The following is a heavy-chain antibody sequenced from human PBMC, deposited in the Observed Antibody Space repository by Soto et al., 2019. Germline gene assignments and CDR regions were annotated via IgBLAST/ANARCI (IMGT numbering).Heavy chain of an antibody. J-gene: IGHJ5*02. V-gene: IGHV4-59*01. CDR3: ASWRLIGAYSYGCWFDP. Sequence: SETLSLTCTVSGGSISSYYWSWIRQPPGKGLEWIGYIYYSGSTNYNPSLKSRVTISVDTSKNQFSLKLSSVTAADTAVYYCASWRLIGAYSYGCWFDPWGQGTLVTVSS. CDR2: IYYSGST. CDR1: GGSISSYY. D-gene: IGHD5-18*01.